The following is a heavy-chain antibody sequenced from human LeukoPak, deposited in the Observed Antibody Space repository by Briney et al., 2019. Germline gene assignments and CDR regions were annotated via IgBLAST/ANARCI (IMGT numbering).Heavy chain of an antibody. J-gene: IGHJ4*02. Sequence: PSETLSLTCTVSGGSVSSGSYYWSGIRQPPGKGLEWIGYIYYSGSTNYNPSLKSRVTISVDTSKNQFSLKLSSVTAADTAVYYCASYGSGSRFDYWGQGTLVTVSS. CDR1: GGSVSSGSYY. CDR3: ASYGSGSRFDY. V-gene: IGHV4-61*01. CDR2: IYYSGST. D-gene: IGHD3-10*01.